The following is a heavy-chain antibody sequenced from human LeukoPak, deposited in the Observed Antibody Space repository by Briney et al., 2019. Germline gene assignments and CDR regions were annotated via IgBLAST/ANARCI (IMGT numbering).Heavy chain of an antibody. Sequence: GGSLRLSCAASGFTFDDYWMAWVRQAPGKGLEWVANINQDGSVIYYVDSVKGRFTISRDNAKNSLFLQMNSLRVEDTAVYYCARKGLPDYWGQGTLVTVSS. CDR2: INQDGSVI. V-gene: IGHV3-7*01. J-gene: IGHJ4*02. CDR1: GFTFDDYW. CDR3: ARKGLPDY.